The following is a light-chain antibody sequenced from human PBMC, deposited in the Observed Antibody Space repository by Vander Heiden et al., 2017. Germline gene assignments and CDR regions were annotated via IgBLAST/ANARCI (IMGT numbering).Light chain of an antibody. Sequence: DVVMPQSPDSLEVSMGERAPISCKSSQNILKSSNNKKYLAWDQQKPGQPPKLLISWASTRELGVPDRFSGSGSGTDFTLTTNSLQAEDVAVYYCQQYYTTPITFGPGTKLHIK. CDR1: QNILKSSNNKKY. V-gene: IGKV4-1*01. CDR3: QQYYTTPIT. CDR2: WAS. J-gene: IGKJ3*01.